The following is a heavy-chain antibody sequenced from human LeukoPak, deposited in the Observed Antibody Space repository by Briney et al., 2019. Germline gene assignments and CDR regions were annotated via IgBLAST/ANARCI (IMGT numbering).Heavy chain of an antibody. Sequence: ASVKVSCKASGYTFTSYYMHWVRQAPGQGLEWMGIINPSGGSTSYAQKFQGRVTMTRDTSTSTVYMELSSLRSEDTAVYYCARDITIFGVVTLNELGFDIWGQGTMVTVSS. CDR2: INPSGGST. V-gene: IGHV1-46*01. CDR1: GYTFTSYY. CDR3: ARDITIFGVVTLNELGFDI. D-gene: IGHD3-3*01. J-gene: IGHJ3*02.